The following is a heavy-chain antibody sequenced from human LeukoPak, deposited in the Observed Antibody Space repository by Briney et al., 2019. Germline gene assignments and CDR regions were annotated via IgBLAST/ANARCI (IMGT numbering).Heavy chain of an antibody. D-gene: IGHD3-10*01. CDR3: ARAGSYYYYYVDV. CDR2: MWYDGSNK. CDR1: AFSFSSYG. J-gene: IGHJ6*02. Sequence: GGSLRLSCAASAFSFSSYGMHWVRQAPGKGLEWVAVMWYDGSNKYYADSVKGRFTISRNNSKNTLHLQMNSLRAEDTAVYYCARAGSYYYYYVDVWGLGTTVTVSS. V-gene: IGHV3-33*01.